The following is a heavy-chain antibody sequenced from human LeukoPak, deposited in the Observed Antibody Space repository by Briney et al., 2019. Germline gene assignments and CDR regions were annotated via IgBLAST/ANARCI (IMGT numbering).Heavy chain of an antibody. J-gene: IGHJ4*02. CDR1: GCTFTSYD. CDR3: ARGGDSSGCYDY. Sequence: ASVKVPCKASGCTFTSYDINWVRQATGQGLEWMGWMNPNSGNTGYAQKFQGRVTMTRNTSISTAYMELSSLRSEDTAVYYCARGGDSSGCYDYWGQGTLVTVSS. CDR2: MNPNSGNT. D-gene: IGHD6-19*01. V-gene: IGHV1-8*01.